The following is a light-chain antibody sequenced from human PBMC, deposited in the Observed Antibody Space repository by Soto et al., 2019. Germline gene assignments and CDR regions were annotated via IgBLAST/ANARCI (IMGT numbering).Light chain of an antibody. CDR2: KAS. CDR1: QSIGSW. CDR3: QQYNDNWT. Sequence: DNQMTQSPSTLSASVGDRVTISCRASQSIGSWLAWYQQKPGKAPEVLIYKASTLESGVPSRFSGSGSGTEFTLTISRLQPDDSATYYCQQYNDNWTFGQGTKVDIK. V-gene: IGKV1-5*03. J-gene: IGKJ1*01.